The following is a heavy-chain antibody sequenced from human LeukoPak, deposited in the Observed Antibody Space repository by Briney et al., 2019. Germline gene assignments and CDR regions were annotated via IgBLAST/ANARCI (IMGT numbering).Heavy chain of an antibody. J-gene: IGHJ4*02. D-gene: IGHD3-10*01. V-gene: IGHV4-39*07. CDR3: ASCPWFGEDVGY. Sequence: SETLSLTCTVSGGSISSSSYYWGWIRQPPGKGLEWIGTIFYSGTTYYNPSLKSRVTISVDTSKNQFSLKLSSVTAADTAVYYCASCPWFGEDVGYWGQGTLVTVSS. CDR2: IFYSGTT. CDR1: GGSISSSSYY.